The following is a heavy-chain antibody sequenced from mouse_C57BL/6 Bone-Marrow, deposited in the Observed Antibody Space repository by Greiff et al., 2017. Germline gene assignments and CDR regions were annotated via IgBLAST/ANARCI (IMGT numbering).Heavy chain of an antibody. J-gene: IGHJ3*01. CDR3: ARESYYSNPAWFAY. CDR2: IYPGSGNT. Sequence: QVQLQQSGAELVRPGASVKLSCKASGYTFTDYYINWVKQRPGQGLEWIARIYPGSGNTYYNEKFKGKATLTAEKSSSTAYMQLSSLTSEDSAVYFCARESYYSNPAWFAYWGQGTLVTVSA. V-gene: IGHV1-76*01. D-gene: IGHD2-5*01. CDR1: GYTFTDYY.